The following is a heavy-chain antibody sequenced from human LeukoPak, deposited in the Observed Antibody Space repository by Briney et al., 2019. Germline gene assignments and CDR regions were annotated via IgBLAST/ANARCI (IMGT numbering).Heavy chain of an antibody. CDR3: ARGPAVGGYYYGGHY. V-gene: IGHV1-2*02. D-gene: IGHD3-22*01. Sequence: ASVKASCKAFGHSLTSYYMHWVRQAPGQGLEWMGWINPNSGGTNYAQKFQGRVTMTRDTSISTAYMELSRLRSDDTAVYYCARGPAVGGYYYGGHYWGQGTLVTVSS. J-gene: IGHJ4*02. CDR2: INPNSGGT. CDR1: GHSLTSYY.